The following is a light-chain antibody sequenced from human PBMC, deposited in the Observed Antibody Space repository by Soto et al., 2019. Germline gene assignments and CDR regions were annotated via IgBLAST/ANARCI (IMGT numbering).Light chain of an antibody. CDR3: QQLNSYPLT. CDR1: QGISSF. CDR2: AAS. V-gene: IGKV1-9*01. J-gene: IGKJ5*01. Sequence: IQLPQSPSSLSASVGDRVTITCRASQGISSFLAWYQQKPGKAPKLLIYAASTLQTGVPSRFSGSGSRTDFTRTISSLQPADFATYYCQQLNSYPLTFGQGTRLEI.